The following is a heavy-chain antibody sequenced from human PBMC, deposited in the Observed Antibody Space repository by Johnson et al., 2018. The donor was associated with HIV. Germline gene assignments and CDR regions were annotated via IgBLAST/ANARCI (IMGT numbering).Heavy chain of an antibody. CDR1: GFTFSYYA. D-gene: IGHD3-16*01. J-gene: IGHJ3*02. CDR3: AREGVYAFDI. Sequence: QVQLVESGGGVVQPGRSLRLSCAASGFTFSYYAIPWVRQAPGTGLEWVAVIRYDGSNKYYAASVKGRFTISRDNSKHTLYLQMNSLRAEDTAVYYCAREGVYAFDIWGQGTMVTVSS. CDR2: IRYDGSNK. V-gene: IGHV3-33*08.